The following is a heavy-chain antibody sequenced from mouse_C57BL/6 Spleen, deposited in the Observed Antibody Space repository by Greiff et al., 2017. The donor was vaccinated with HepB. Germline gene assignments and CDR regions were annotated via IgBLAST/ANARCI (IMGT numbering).Heavy chain of an antibody. CDR1: GYSITSGYY. CDR2: ISYDGSN. J-gene: IGHJ2*01. D-gene: IGHD3-2*02. V-gene: IGHV3-6*01. Sequence: EVKLMESGPGLVKPSQSLSLTCSVTGYSITSGYYWNWIRQFPGNKLEWMGYISYDGSNNYNPSLKNRISITRDTSKNQFFLKLNSVTTEDTATYSCATTAQAFYFDYWGQGTTLTVSS. CDR3: ATTAQAFYFDY.